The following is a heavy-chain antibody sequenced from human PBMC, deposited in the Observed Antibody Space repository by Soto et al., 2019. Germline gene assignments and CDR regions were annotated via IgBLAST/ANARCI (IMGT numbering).Heavy chain of an antibody. D-gene: IGHD3-22*01. Sequence: ASVKVSCKASGGTFSSYAISWVRQAPGQGLEWMGGIIPIFGTANYAQKFQGRVTITADESTSTAYMELSSLRSEDTAVYYCARPHNYYDSSGYLYHYFDYWGQGTLVTVSS. CDR1: GGTFSSYA. CDR3: ARPHNYYDSSGYLYHYFDY. CDR2: IIPIFGTA. V-gene: IGHV1-69*13. J-gene: IGHJ4*02.